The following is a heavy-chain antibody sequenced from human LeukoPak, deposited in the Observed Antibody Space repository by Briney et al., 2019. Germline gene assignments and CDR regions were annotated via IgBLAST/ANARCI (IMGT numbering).Heavy chain of an antibody. CDR1: GFTFSSYW. Sequence: PGGSLRLSCAASGFTFSSYWMSWVRQAPGKGPEWVANIKQDGSEKYYVDSVKGRFTISRDNAKNSLYLQMNSLRAEDTAVYYCARDPYGSGSYSRFDPWGQGTLVTVSS. J-gene: IGHJ5*02. CDR2: IKQDGSEK. D-gene: IGHD3-10*01. CDR3: ARDPYGSGSYSRFDP. V-gene: IGHV3-7*01.